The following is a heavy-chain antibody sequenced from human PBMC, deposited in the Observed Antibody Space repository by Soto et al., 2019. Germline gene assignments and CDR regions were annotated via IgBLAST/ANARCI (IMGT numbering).Heavy chain of an antibody. D-gene: IGHD3-22*01. V-gene: IGHV3-66*01. CDR2: IYSAGSA. Sequence: GGSLRLSCAASGFTVSTYRMSWVRPAPGKGLEWVSVIYSAGSADFADSVKGRFTISRDNSKSTLYLQMNSLRGDDTAIYYCAKAISGYYAPSDYWGQGTQVTVSS. CDR3: AKAISGYYAPSDY. CDR1: GFTVSTYR. J-gene: IGHJ4*02.